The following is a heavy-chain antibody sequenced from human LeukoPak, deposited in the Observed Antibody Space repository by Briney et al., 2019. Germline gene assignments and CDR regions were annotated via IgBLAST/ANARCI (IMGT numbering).Heavy chain of an antibody. CDR1: GGSFSGYY. CDR2: INHSGST. CDR3: ARGPPPGYSSGYYGVAFDI. D-gene: IGHD3-22*01. V-gene: IGHV4-34*01. J-gene: IGHJ3*02. Sequence: SETLSLTCAVYGGSFSGYYWSWIRQPPGKGLEWIGEINHSGSTNYNPSLKSRVTISVDTSKNQFSLKLSSVTAADTAVYYCARGPPPGYSSGYYGVAFDIWGQGTMVTVSS.